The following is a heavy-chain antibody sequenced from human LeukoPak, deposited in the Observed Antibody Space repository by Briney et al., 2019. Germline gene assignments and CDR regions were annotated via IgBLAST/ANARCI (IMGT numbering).Heavy chain of an antibody. CDR2: VYYSGST. V-gene: IGHV4-31*03. J-gene: IGHJ6*03. CDR1: GGSISSGGYY. Sequence: SETLSLTCTVSGGSISSGGYYRSWIRQHPGKGLEWIGYVYYSGSTYYNPSLKSRVTISVDTSKNQFSLKLSSVTAADTAVYYCARDRDSNYYYYMDVWGKGTTVTVSS. CDR3: ARDRDSNYYYYMDV.